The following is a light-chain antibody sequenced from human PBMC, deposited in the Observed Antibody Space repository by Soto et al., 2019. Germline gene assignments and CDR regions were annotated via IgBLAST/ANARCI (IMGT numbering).Light chain of an antibody. Sequence: DIQMTQSPSSVSASVGDRVTITCLASQGISGWLAWYQQKPGKAPKLLIYAASSLQSGVPSRFSGSGSGTYFTLTISILEPEDFATYYCQQANSFPHTCAQGTKLEIK. CDR3: QQANSFPHT. V-gene: IGKV1-12*01. CDR1: QGISGW. CDR2: AAS. J-gene: IGKJ2*01.